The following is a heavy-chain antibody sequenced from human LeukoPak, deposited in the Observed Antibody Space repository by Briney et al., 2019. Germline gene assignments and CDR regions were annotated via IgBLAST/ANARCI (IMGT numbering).Heavy chain of an antibody. V-gene: IGHV3-30*04. CDR3: AREGAFCFDY. J-gene: IGHJ4*02. CDR2: ISYDGSNK. CDR1: GFTFSSYA. Sequence: GGSLRLSCAASGFTFSSYAMHWVRQAPGKGLEWVAVISYDGSNKYYADSVKGRFTISRDNSKNTLYLQMNSLRAEDTAVYYCAREGAFCFDYWGQGTLVTVSS.